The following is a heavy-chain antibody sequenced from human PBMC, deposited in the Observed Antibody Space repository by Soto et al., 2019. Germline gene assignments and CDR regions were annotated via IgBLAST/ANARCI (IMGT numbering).Heavy chain of an antibody. D-gene: IGHD1-26*01. J-gene: IGHJ6*02. Sequence: ASVKLSCKASGYTFTSYGISWVRQAPGQGLEWMGWISAYNGNTNYAQKLQGRVTMTTDTSTSTAYMELRSLRSDDTAVYYCARVQWELPTYYYYGMDVWGQGTTVTVSS. CDR1: GYTFTSYG. CDR3: ARVQWELPTYYYYGMDV. CDR2: ISAYNGNT. V-gene: IGHV1-18*01.